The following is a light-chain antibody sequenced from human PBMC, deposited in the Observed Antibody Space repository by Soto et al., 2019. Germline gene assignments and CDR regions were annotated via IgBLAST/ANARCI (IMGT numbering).Light chain of an antibody. Sequence: EMVMTQSPATLSVSPGERATLSCRASRPVVRQYIAWYHQKPGQAPRLVIPDAVTRAKGIPARFSGSGSGSGTEFTLFISRLEPEDCGIYYCQQNGKSPTFGPGTKVDI. CDR3: QQNGKSPT. J-gene: IGKJ3*01. CDR2: DAV. V-gene: IGKV3D-20*02. CDR1: RPVVRQY.